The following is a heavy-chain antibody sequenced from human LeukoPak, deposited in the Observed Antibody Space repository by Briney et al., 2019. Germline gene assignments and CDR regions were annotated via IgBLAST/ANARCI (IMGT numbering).Heavy chain of an antibody. Sequence: GGSLRLSCAASGFTFSGSAMHWVRQASGKGLEWVGRIRSKANSYATAYAASVKGRFTISRDDSKNTAYLQMNSLKTEDTAVYYCYIGLQWLPWGQGTLVTVSS. CDR2: IRSKANSYAT. CDR3: YIGLQWLP. CDR1: GFTFSGSA. J-gene: IGHJ5*02. D-gene: IGHD3-22*01. V-gene: IGHV3-73*01.